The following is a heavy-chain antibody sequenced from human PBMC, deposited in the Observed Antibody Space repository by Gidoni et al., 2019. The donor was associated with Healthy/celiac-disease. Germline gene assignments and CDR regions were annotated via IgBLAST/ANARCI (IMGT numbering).Heavy chain of an antibody. D-gene: IGHD4-4*01. V-gene: IGHV3-30*18. CDR2: ISNDGSNK. J-gene: IGHJ6*02. CDR3: AKGAVTSNYYYYYGMDV. CDR1: GLTFSSYG. Sequence: QVQLVESGGGVVQPGRSLRLSCAASGLTFSSYGMHWVRPAPGKGLEWVAVISNDGSNKYYADSVKGRFTISRDNSKNTLYLQMNSLRAEDTAVYYCAKGAVTSNYYYYYGMDVWGQGTTVTVSS.